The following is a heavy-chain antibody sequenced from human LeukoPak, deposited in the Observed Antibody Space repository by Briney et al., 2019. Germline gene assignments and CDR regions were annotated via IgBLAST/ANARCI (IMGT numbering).Heavy chain of an antibody. CDR1: GFTFSSYA. V-gene: IGHV3-64*01. D-gene: IGHD1-26*01. CDR2: ISSDGGIT. CDR3: ARLLGATSGLSVDY. Sequence: GGSLRLSCAASGFTFSSYAMHWVRQAPGKGLEYVSAISSDGGITYYANSVRGRFTISRDNSRNTLYLQMGGLRADDMAVYYCARLLGATSGLSVDYWGQGTLVTVSS. J-gene: IGHJ4*02.